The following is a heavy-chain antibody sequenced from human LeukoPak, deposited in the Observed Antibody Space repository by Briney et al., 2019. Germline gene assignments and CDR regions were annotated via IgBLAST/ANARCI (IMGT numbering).Heavy chain of an antibody. Sequence: SGGSLRLSCAASGFTFSSYAMHWVRQAPGKGLEYVSAISSNGGSTYYANSVKGRFTISRDNSKNTLYLQMGSLRAEDMAVYYCARRHDSSGYYGYYSDYWGQGTLVTVSS. J-gene: IGHJ4*02. V-gene: IGHV3-64*01. CDR2: ISSNGGST. D-gene: IGHD3-22*01. CDR3: ARRHDSSGYYGYYSDY. CDR1: GFTFSSYA.